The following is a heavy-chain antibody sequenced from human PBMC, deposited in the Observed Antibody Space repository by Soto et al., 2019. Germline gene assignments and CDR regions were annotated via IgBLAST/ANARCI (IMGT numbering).Heavy chain of an antibody. CDR2: ISAYNGNT. D-gene: IGHD6-19*01. J-gene: IGHJ6*02. CDR3: ARVGYSSGWHLENYYGMDV. V-gene: IGHV1-18*01. CDR1: GYTFTSYG. Sequence: ASVKVSCKASGYTFTSYGISWVRQAPGQGLEWMGWISAYNGNTNYAQKLQGRVTMTTDTSTSTAYMELRSLRSGDTAVYYCARVGYSSGWHLENYYGMDVWGQGTTVTVYS.